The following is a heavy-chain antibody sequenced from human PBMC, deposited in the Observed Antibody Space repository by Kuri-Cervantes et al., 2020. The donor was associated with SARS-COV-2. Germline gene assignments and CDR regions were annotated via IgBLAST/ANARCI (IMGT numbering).Heavy chain of an antibody. D-gene: IGHD3-22*01. CDR1: GGSFSGYY. CDR2: INHSGST. Sequence: GSLRLSCAVYGGSFSGYYWSWIRQPLGKGLEWIGEINHSGSTNYNPSPKSRVTISVDTSKNQFSLKLSSVTAADTAVYYCARGGSMIVVRRYFDYWGQGTLVTVSS. V-gene: IGHV4-34*01. CDR3: ARGGSMIVVRRYFDY. J-gene: IGHJ4*02.